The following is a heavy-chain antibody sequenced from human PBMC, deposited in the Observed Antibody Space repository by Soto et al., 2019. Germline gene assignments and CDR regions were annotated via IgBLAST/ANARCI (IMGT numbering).Heavy chain of an antibody. D-gene: IGHD5-18*01. CDR3: ARDQPGYSYGYGLGY. J-gene: IGHJ4*02. Sequence: EVQLVESGGGLVKPGGSLRLSCAASGFTFSSYSMNWVRQAPGKGLEWVSSISSSSSYIYYADSVKGRFTIYRDNAKNSLYLQMSSLRAEDTAVYYCARDQPGYSYGYGLGYWGQGTLVTVSS. CDR2: ISSSSSYI. CDR1: GFTFSSYS. V-gene: IGHV3-21*01.